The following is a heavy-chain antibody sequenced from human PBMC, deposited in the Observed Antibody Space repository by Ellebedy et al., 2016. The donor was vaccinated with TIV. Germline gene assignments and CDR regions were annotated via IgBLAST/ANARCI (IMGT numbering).Heavy chain of an antibody. V-gene: IGHV4-59*01. CDR2: VYYIGIT. CDR3: AAYYGGRFDY. Sequence: MPSETLSLTCNVSGGSISTFYWSWIRQPPGKGLEFIGYVYYIGITNYNPSLESRLAISIDTSESKFSRRLSSVTAADTAVYYCAAYYGGRFDYWGQGTLVTVSS. D-gene: IGHD4-23*01. CDR1: GGSISTFY. J-gene: IGHJ4*01.